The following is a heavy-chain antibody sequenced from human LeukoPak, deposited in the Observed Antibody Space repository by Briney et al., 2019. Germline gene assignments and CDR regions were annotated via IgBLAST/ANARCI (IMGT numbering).Heavy chain of an antibody. CDR3: ARSFGQI. Sequence: GGSLRLSCAASGFTFSSYGMHWVRQAPGKGLEWVAVIWYGGSNKYYADSVKGRFTISRDNSKNSLYLQMNNLRVEDTAVYYCARSFGQIWGQGTLVTVSS. CDR2: IWYGGSNK. V-gene: IGHV3-33*08. D-gene: IGHD3-16*01. CDR1: GFTFSSYG. J-gene: IGHJ4*02.